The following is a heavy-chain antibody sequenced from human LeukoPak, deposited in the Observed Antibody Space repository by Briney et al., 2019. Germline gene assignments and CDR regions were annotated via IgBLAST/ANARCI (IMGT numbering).Heavy chain of an antibody. D-gene: IGHD1/OR15-1a*01. J-gene: IGHJ4*02. CDR1: GGSFSGYY. CDR2: IYTSGST. Sequence: SETLSLTCAVYGGSFSGYYWSWIRQPAGKGLEWIGRIYTSGSTNYNPSLKSRVTMSVDTSKNQFSLKLSSVTAADTAVYYCAREEHGKVDYWGQGTLVTVSS. V-gene: IGHV4-4*07. CDR3: AREEHGKVDY.